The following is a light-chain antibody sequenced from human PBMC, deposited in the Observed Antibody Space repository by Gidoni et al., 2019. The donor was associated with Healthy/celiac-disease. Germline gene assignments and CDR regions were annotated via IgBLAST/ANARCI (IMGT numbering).Light chain of an antibody. Sequence: EIGLTQYPGTLSLSPGERATLSCRASPSVSSSYLAWYQQKPGQAPRLLIYGASSRATGIPDRFSGSGSGTDFTLTISRLEPEDFAVYYCQQYGSPYTFGQGTKLEIK. V-gene: IGKV3-20*01. CDR3: QQYGSPYT. J-gene: IGKJ2*01. CDR2: GAS. CDR1: PSVSSSY.